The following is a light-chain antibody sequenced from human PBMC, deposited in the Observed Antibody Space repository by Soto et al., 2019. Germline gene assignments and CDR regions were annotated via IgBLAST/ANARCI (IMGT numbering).Light chain of an antibody. CDR3: QQYGSSPPKT. CDR1: QSVSSSY. Sequence: EIVLTQSPGTLSLSPGERATLSCRASQSVSSSYVAWYQLKAGQAPRLLIYGASSRATGIPDRFSGSGSGTDFTLTISRLEPEDFAVYYGQQYGSSPPKTFGQGTKLEIK. CDR2: GAS. V-gene: IGKV3-20*01. J-gene: IGKJ2*01.